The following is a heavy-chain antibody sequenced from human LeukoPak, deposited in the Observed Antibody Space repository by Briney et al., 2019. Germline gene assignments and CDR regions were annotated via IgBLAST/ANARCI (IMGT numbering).Heavy chain of an antibody. J-gene: IGHJ4*02. D-gene: IGHD3-16*01. CDR2: IYYSGST. CDR3: ARRDRLGEFFY. CDR1: GGSISSSSYY. V-gene: IGHV4-39*01. Sequence: PSETLSLTRTVSGGSISSSSYYWGWIRQPPGKGLEWIGSIYYSGSTYYNPSLKSRVTISVDTSKNQFSLKLSSVTAADTAVYYCARRDRLGEFFYWGQGTLVTVSS.